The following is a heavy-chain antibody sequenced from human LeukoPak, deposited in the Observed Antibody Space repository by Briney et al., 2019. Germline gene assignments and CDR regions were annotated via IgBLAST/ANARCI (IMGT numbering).Heavy chain of an antibody. D-gene: IGHD2-2*01. V-gene: IGHV4-34*01. J-gene: IGHJ4*02. CDR2: INHSGST. CDR1: GGPFSAQY. Sequence: SETLSLTCAVYGGPFSAQYWSWIRQPPGKGLEWIGEINHSGSTNYSPSLKSRVTISVDTSKNQFSLKLRFVTAADTALYYCARHAPVEPPVRAFDSWGQGTLVTVSS. CDR3: ARHAPVEPPVRAFDS.